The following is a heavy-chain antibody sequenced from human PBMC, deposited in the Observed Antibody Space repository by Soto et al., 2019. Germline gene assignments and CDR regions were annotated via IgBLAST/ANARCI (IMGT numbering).Heavy chain of an antibody. CDR3: ARDLSYYGSGSYYSGYYYGMDV. CDR2: INPNSGGT. CDR1: GYTFTGCY. Sequence: VASVEVSCKASGYTFTGCYIHWVRQAPGQGLEWMGWINPNSGGTNYAQKFQGWVTMTRDTSISTAYMELSRLRSDDTAVYYCARDLSYYGSGSYYSGYYYGMDVWGQGTTVTVSS. J-gene: IGHJ6*02. V-gene: IGHV1-2*04. D-gene: IGHD3-10*01.